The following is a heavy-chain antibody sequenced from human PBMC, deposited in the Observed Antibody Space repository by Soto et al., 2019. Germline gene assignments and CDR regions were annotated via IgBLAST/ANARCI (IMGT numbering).Heavy chain of an antibody. CDR2: ISAYNGNT. D-gene: IGHD4-17*01. V-gene: IGHV1-18*01. CDR1: AYTFTSYG. J-gene: IGHJ6*02. CDR3: ARYFTSNYGDYEPPPYYYYYYGMDV. Sequence: ASVKVSCKASAYTFTSYGISWVRQAPGQGLEWMGWISAYNGNTNYAQKLQGRVTMTTDTSTSTAYMELRSLRSDDTAVYYCARYFTSNYGDYEPPPYYYYYYGMDVWGQGTTVTVSS.